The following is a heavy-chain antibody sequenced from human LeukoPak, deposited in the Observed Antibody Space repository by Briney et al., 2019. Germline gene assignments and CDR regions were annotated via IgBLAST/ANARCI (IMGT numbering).Heavy chain of an antibody. J-gene: IGHJ4*02. Sequence: SGTLSLTCAVSGGSISSGNWWSWVRQPPGKGLEWIGQIYHSGSTNYNPSLKSRVTISVEKSKHQFSLNLTSVTAADTAVYSCARGLVAASADYWGQGTLVTVSS. D-gene: IGHD2-2*01. CDR2: IYHSGST. CDR1: GGSISSGNW. CDR3: ARGLVAASADY. V-gene: IGHV4-4*02.